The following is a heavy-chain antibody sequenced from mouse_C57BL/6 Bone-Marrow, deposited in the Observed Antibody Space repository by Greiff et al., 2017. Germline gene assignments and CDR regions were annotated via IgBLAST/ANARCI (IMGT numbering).Heavy chain of an antibody. J-gene: IGHJ1*03. D-gene: IGHD1-1*01. Sequence: EVTVVASGAELVRPGASVKLSCTASGFNIKDDYMHWVKQRPEQGLEWIGWIDPENGDTEYASKFQGKATITADTSSNTAYLQLSSLTSEDTAVYYCTTCGSSYYWYFDVWGTGTTVTVAS. V-gene: IGHV14-4*01. CDR3: TTCGSSYYWYFDV. CDR2: IDPENGDT. CDR1: GFNIKDDY.